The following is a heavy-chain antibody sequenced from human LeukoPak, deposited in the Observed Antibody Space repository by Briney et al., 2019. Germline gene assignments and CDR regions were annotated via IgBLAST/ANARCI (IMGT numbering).Heavy chain of an antibody. CDR2: IHYTGAT. V-gene: IGHV4-34*01. D-gene: IGHD3-3*01. Sequence: SETLSLTCAVYGGSITGYYWSWIRQTPGRGLEWVGEIHYTGATSYNPSLKSRATISTDTSKNQFSLKLSSVTAADTAVYYCARSGWSGPYYYYYYMDVWGKGTTVTVSS. CDR3: ARSGWSGPYYYYYYMDV. J-gene: IGHJ6*03. CDR1: GGSITGYY.